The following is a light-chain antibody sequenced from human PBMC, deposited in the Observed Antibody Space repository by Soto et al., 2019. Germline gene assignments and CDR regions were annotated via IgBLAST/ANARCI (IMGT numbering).Light chain of an antibody. V-gene: IGKV3-15*01. CDR3: QQYNNWPPWT. J-gene: IGKJ1*01. CDR1: QSVGSN. Sequence: EIVMTQSPATLSVSPGERATLSCRASQSVGSNLAWYQQKPGQAPRLLIYGASTRAAGFPARFSGSGSWTEFTLTISSLQSEDFAVYFCQQYNNWPPWTFGQGTKVEIK. CDR2: GAS.